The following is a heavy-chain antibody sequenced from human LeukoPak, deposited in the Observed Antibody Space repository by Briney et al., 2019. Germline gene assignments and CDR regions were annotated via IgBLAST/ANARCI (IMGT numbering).Heavy chain of an antibody. V-gene: IGHV3-23*01. CDR3: AKDRYSYTYQFDY. CDR1: GFTFSSYA. Sequence: GGSLRLSCAASGFTFSSYAMSWVRQAPGKGLEWVSAISGSGGSTYYADPVKGRFTISRDNSKNTLYLQMNSLRAEDTAVYYCAKDRYSYTYQFDYWGQGTLVTVSS. J-gene: IGHJ4*02. D-gene: IGHD5-18*01. CDR2: ISGSGGST.